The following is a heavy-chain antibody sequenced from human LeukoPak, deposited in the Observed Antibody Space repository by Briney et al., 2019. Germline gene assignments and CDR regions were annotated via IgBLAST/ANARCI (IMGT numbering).Heavy chain of an antibody. V-gene: IGHV3-23*01. Sequence: PGGSLRLSCTASGFIFGDYVMGSVRHAPGKGLEWVSAISGSGGSTYYADSVKGRFTISRDNSKNTLYLQMNSLRAEDTAVYYCAKPLRRPTGPVAFDIWGQGTMVTVSS. D-gene: IGHD4-17*01. J-gene: IGHJ3*02. CDR3: AKPLRRPTGPVAFDI. CDR2: ISGSGGST. CDR1: GFIFGDYV.